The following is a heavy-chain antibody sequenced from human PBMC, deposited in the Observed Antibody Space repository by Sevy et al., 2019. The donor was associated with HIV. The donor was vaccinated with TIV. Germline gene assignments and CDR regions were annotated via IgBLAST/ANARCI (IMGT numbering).Heavy chain of an antibody. Sequence: GESLKISCKGSGYSFTSYWVDWVRQMPGKGLEWMGSVYPGDSDTRYSPSFQGQVTISADESINTAYLQWSSLKASDTAMYYCGRPAGYYDSSGYSLIDNWGQGTLVTVSS. CDR3: GRPAGYYDSSGYSLIDN. J-gene: IGHJ4*02. V-gene: IGHV5-51*01. CDR2: VYPGDSDT. D-gene: IGHD3-22*01. CDR1: GYSFTSYW.